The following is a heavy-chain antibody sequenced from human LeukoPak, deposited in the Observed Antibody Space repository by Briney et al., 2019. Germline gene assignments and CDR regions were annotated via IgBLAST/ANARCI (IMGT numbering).Heavy chain of an antibody. Sequence: PGESLRLSCAASGFTFSSYAMTWVRQAPGRGLEWVSTVSGFGGNTYYADSVKGRFTISRDNSNITLYLQMNSLRADDTAVYYCARVPGRVPAAFDYWGQGTLVTVSS. CDR1: GFTFSSYA. CDR3: ARVPGRVPAAFDY. D-gene: IGHD2-2*01. J-gene: IGHJ4*02. V-gene: IGHV3-23*01. CDR2: VSGFGGNT.